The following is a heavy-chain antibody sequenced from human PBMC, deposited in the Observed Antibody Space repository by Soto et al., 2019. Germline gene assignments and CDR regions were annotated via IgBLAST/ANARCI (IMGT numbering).Heavy chain of an antibody. D-gene: IGHD2-15*01. J-gene: IGHJ4*02. CDR1: GFTFSTYS. Sequence: EVQLVESGGGLVKPGGSLRLSCAASGFTFSTYSMSWVRQAPGKGLEWVSSISSSSSYIYYADSVKGRFTISRDNVKNSLSLQMNSLRAEDMAVYYCARDGYCSGGSCYSDYWGQGTLVTVSS. CDR2: ISSSSSYI. CDR3: ARDGYCSGGSCYSDY. V-gene: IGHV3-21*01.